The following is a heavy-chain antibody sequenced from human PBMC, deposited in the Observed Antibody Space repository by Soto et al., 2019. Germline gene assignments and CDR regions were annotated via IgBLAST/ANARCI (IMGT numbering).Heavy chain of an antibody. D-gene: IGHD3-3*01. CDR1: GGSISSGGYY. V-gene: IGHV4-31*03. CDR2: IYYSGST. Sequence: QVQLQESGPGLVKPSQTLSLTCTVSGGSISSGGYYWSWIRQHPGKGLEWIGYIYYSGSTYYNPSLKSRVTISVDTSKNQFSLKLSSVTAGDTAGYYCAREPQGTIFRKGRNAFDIWGQGTMVTVSS. CDR3: AREPQGTIFRKGRNAFDI. J-gene: IGHJ3*02.